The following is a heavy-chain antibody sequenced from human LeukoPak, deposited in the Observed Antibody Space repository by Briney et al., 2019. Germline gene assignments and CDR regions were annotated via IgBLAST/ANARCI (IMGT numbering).Heavy chain of an antibody. V-gene: IGHV1-18*01. CDR3: ARDLWYGGYRKEWYYGMDV. CDR1: GYTFTSYD. Sequence: ASVKVSCKASGYTFTSYDINWVRQATGQGLEWMGWISAYNGNTNYAQKLQGRVTMTTDTSTSTAYMELRSLRSDDTAVYYCARDLWYGGYRKEWYYGMDVWGQGTTVTVSS. CDR2: ISAYNGNT. J-gene: IGHJ6*02. D-gene: IGHD5-12*01.